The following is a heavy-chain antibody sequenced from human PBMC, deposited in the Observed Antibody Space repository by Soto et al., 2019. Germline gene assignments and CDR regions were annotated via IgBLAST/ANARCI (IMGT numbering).Heavy chain of an antibody. CDR3: ARDVGFDYVN. CDR1: GFSIASYW. D-gene: IGHD3-16*01. J-gene: IGHJ4*02. V-gene: IGHV3-7*01. Sequence: LRLSCAVSGFSIASYWMSWVRQAPGKGLEWVATTKEDGSEIYYVDSVRGRFTISRDNAENSLYLQMNSLSAEDTAVYFCARDVGFDYVNWGQGTLVTVSS. CDR2: TKEDGSEI.